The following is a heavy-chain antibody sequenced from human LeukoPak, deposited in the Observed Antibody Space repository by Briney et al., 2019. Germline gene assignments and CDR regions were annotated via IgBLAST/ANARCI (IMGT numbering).Heavy chain of an antibody. CDR1: GYTFTSYD. D-gene: IGHD5-18*01. Sequence: ASVKVSCKASGYTFTSYDINWVRQATGQGLEWMGGMNPNSGNTGYAQKFQGRVTMTRNTSISTAYMELSSLRSEDTAVYYCARVPDTAMVTGYYYYYMDVWGKGTTVTVSS. J-gene: IGHJ6*03. CDR3: ARVPDTAMVTGYYYYYMDV. V-gene: IGHV1-8*01. CDR2: MNPNSGNT.